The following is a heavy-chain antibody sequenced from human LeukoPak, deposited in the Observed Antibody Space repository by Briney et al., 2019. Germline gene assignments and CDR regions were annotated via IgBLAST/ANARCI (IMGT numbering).Heavy chain of an antibody. J-gene: IGHJ5*02. CDR2: INPNSGGT. Sequence: GASVKVSCKASGYTFTGYYMHWVRQAPGQGLEWMGWINPNSGGTNYAQNFQGRVTMTRDTSISTAYMELSRLRSDDTAVYYCARAVGATTFWFDPWGQGTLVTVPS. D-gene: IGHD1-26*01. CDR3: ARAVGATTFWFDP. V-gene: IGHV1-2*02. CDR1: GYTFTGYY.